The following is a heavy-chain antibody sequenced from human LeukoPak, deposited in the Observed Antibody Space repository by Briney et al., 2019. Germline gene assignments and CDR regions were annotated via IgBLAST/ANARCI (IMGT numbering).Heavy chain of an antibody. CDR2: HYWDDDK. CDR3: XHRPGDSXXXXXXXXXXL. D-gene: IGHD3-22*01. CDR1: GLSLSTSGVG. Sequence: SGPTVANPTHTLTLTCTVSGLSLSTSGVGVGWIRQPPGKALEWIAPHYWDDDKRYSPSQTSRPTITKDTRIKQVVLTSTNMXXXXTAXXXXXHRPGDSXXXXXXXXXXLWXRXTLVTVSS. V-gene: IGHV2-5*02. J-gene: IGHJ2*01.